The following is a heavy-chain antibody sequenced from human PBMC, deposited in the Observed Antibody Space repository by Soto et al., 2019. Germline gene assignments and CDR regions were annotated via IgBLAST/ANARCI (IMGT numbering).Heavy chain of an antibody. CDR3: ARVGGLDYYYGMDV. CDR1: GGSISSSNW. V-gene: IGHV4-4*02. J-gene: IGHJ6*02. Sequence: SETLSLTCAVSGGSISSSNWWSWVRQPPGKGLEWIGEIYHSGSTNYNPSLKSRVTISVDKSKNQFSLKLSSVTAADTAVYYCARVGGLDYYYGMDVWGQGTTVTVSS. CDR2: IYHSGST. D-gene: IGHD3-3*01.